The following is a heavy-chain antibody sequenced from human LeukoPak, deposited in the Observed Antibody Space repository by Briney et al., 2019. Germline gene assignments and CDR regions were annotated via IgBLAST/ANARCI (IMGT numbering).Heavy chain of an antibody. D-gene: IGHD5-12*01. CDR3: ARRRKLAATGDAFDV. CDR1: DGSIDNHY. J-gene: IGHJ3*01. V-gene: IGHV4-59*08. Sequence: SETLSPTCTVSDGSIDNHYWNWIRQPPGKGLECIGYVYYSGSINYNPSLKSRVTISVGTSKTHFSLKLNSVTAADTAVYYCARRRKLAATGDAFDVWGQGTVVTVSS. CDR2: VYYSGSI.